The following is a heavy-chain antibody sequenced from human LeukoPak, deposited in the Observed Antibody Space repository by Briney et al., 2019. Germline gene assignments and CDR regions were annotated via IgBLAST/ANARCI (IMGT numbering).Heavy chain of an antibody. CDR3: ARSFDSSGYYYGFEY. D-gene: IGHD3-22*01. V-gene: IGHV4-59*02. Sequence: SETLSLTCTVSGGTVRSYYWSWIRQAPWKGLDWIGYTCYCGTGDTNDNPSLQSRVTFSIDMSRNKFSLTLNSVTAADTAVYYCARSFDSSGYYYGFEYWGKGTLVTVSS. J-gene: IGHJ4*02. CDR2: TCYCGTGDT. CDR1: GGTVRSYY.